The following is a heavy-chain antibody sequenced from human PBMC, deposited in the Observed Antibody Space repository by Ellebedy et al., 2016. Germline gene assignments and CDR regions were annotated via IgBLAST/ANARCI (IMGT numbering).Heavy chain of an antibody. V-gene: IGHV3-74*01. D-gene: IGHD1-1*01. Sequence: GESLKISXAASGLTFSNYWLHWVRQPPGKGLVWVSQISPDGRTTTYADSVKGRFTISRDNAENTVYLQMNSLRVDDTAVYYCARDVQGFEAPWGLGTLVTVSS. CDR1: GLTFSNYW. CDR3: ARDVQGFEAP. J-gene: IGHJ5*02. CDR2: ISPDGRTT.